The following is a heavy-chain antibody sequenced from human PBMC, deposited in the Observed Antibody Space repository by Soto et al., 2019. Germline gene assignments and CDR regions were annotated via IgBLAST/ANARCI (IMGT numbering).Heavy chain of an antibody. CDR2: IYYSGST. J-gene: IGHJ5*02. D-gene: IGHD1-26*01. CDR3: ARRSYYYNWFDP. Sequence: QLQLQESGPGLVKPSETLSLTCTVSGGSISSSSYYWGWIRQPPGKGLEWIGSIYYSGSTYYNPSLKIRVTISVDTSKNQFSLKLSSVTAADTAVYYGARRSYYYNWFDPWGQGTLVTVSS. V-gene: IGHV4-39*01. CDR1: GGSISSSSYY.